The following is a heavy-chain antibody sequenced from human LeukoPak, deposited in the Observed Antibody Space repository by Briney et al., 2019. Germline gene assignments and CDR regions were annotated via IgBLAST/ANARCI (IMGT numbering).Heavy chain of an antibody. D-gene: IGHD5-18*01. CDR1: EFTFTSYA. Sequence: GGSLRLSCAASEFTFTSYAMSWVRQAPGKGLEWASAISGSGSSTYYADSVKGRFTISRDNSKNTLYLQMNSLRAEDTAVYYCAKSREQLWNFDYWGQGTLVSVSS. V-gene: IGHV3-23*01. CDR3: AKSREQLWNFDY. J-gene: IGHJ4*02. CDR2: ISGSGSST.